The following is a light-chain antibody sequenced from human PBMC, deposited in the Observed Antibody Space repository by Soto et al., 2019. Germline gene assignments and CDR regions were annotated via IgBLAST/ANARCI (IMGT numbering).Light chain of an antibody. J-gene: IGLJ2*01. Sequence: QSALTQSASVSGSPGQSITISCTGTSSDIGGYNYVSWYQQHPDKAPKLMIFEVSNRPSGVSNRFSGSKSGNTDSLTISGLLHEDEAEYYCSSYTTSSTVAFGGGTKLTVL. CDR3: SSYTTSSTVA. CDR1: SSDIGGYNY. V-gene: IGLV2-14*01. CDR2: EVS.